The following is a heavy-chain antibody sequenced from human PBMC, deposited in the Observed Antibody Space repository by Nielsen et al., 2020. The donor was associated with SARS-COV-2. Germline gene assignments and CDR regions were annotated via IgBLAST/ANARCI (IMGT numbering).Heavy chain of an antibody. D-gene: IGHD2-21*02. Sequence: WVRQAPGQGLEWMGWINTNTGNPTYAQGFTGRFVFSLDTSVSTAYLQISSLKAEDTAVYYCARDAAPSLAYCGGDCYSDYFDYWGQGTLVTSPQ. CDR3: ARDAAPSLAYCGGDCYSDYFDY. V-gene: IGHV7-4-1*02. CDR2: INTNTGNP. J-gene: IGHJ4*02.